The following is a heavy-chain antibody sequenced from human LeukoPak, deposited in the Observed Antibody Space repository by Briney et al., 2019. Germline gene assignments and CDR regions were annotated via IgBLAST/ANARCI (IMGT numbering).Heavy chain of an antibody. CDR1: KFSLSSYG. J-gene: IGHJ4*02. V-gene: IGHV3-33*01. CDR2: IWYDGSNE. Sequence: GGSLRLSCAATKFSLSSYGIHWVRQAPGKGLEWVAVIWYDGSNEYYADSVKGQFTISRDNSKNTLYLQMNSLRAEDTAVYYCARGRGGDYGGNSGHFDYWGQGTLVTVSS. D-gene: IGHD4-23*01. CDR3: ARGRGGDYGGNSGHFDY.